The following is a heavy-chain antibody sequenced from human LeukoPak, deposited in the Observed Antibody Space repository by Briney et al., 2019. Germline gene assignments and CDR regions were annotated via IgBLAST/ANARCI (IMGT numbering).Heavy chain of an antibody. J-gene: IGHJ4*02. D-gene: IGHD2-2*01. V-gene: IGHV3-48*03. Sequence: GGSLRLSCAASGFTFSSYDMNWVRQAPGKGLEWVSYIGFSGSTMYYAESVKGRFTISRDNAKNSLYLQMNSLRAKDTAVYYCARERYCSSTSCPHGDLDYWGQGTLVSVSS. CDR2: IGFSGSTM. CDR1: GFTFSSYD. CDR3: ARERYCSSTSCPHGDLDY.